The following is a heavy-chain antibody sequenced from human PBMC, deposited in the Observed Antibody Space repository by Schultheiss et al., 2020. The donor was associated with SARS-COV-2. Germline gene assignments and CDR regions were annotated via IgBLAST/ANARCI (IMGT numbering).Heavy chain of an antibody. CDR3: AGDWGVAVAGTCGYFDL. CDR1: GFTFSSYA. Sequence: GGSLRLSCAASGFTFSSYAMSWVRQAPGKGLEWVSGISGSGGTTYYADSVKGRFTISRDISKNALYLQMNRLRAEDTGVYYCAGDWGVAVAGTCGYFDLWGRGTLVTVSS. V-gene: IGHV3-23*01. D-gene: IGHD6-19*01. CDR2: ISGSGGTT. J-gene: IGHJ2*01.